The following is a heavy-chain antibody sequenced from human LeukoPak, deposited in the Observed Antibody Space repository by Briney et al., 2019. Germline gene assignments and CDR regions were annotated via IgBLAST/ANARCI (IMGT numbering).Heavy chain of an antibody. Sequence: PSETLSLTCCADGGSFIGYYSSWFRHPPGKGLECVGELNHSGSTNYNTHLKRRVATPVDTTINQTPLNLSSVTAADTAVYYCARSRDENGFDPWGQGTLVTVSS. CDR3: ARSRDENGFDP. CDR1: GGSFIGYY. V-gene: IGHV4-34*01. CDR2: LNHSGST. J-gene: IGHJ5*02. D-gene: IGHD6-13*01.